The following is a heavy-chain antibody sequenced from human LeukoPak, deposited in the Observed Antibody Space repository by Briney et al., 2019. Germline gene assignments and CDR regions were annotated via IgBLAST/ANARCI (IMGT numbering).Heavy chain of an antibody. J-gene: IGHJ6*02. CDR2: INPRSGGT. CDR3: ARDFGWIQPQWGYYYYGMDV. D-gene: IGHD5-18*01. Sequence: ASVTVSCKASGYTFTGYYMHWVRQAPGQGLEWVGWINPRSGGTNYAQKFQGRVTMTVDPSSNTAHMELSNLRSDDTAMYYCARDFGWIQPQWGYYYYGMDVWGQGTTVTVSS. V-gene: IGHV1-2*02. CDR1: GYTFTGYY.